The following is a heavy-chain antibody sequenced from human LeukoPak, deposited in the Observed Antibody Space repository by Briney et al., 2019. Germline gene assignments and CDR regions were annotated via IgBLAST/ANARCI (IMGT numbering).Heavy chain of an antibody. D-gene: IGHD3-3*01. CDR2: IYYSGST. V-gene: IGHV4-59*11. CDR1: GGSISRHF. CDR3: AGVTFGVDPDY. Sequence: SSETLSLTCIVSGGSISRHFWSWIRQPPGKGLEWIGYIYYSGSTNYNPSLKSRVTISVDTSKNQFSLNLSSVTAADTAVYYCAGVTFGVDPDYWGQGTLVTVSS. J-gene: IGHJ4*02.